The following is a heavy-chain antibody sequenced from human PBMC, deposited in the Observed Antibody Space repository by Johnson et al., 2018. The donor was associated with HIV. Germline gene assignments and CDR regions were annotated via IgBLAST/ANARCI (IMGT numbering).Heavy chain of an antibody. J-gene: IGHJ3*02. D-gene: IGHD1-26*01. CDR3: AREGYSGSLVWPDAFDI. CDR2: IKQDGSEK. CDR1: GFTFSSYW. Sequence: VQLVESGGGLVQPGGSLRLSCAASGFTFSSYWMSWVRQAPGKGLEWVANIKQDGSEKYYVDSVKGRFTISRYNAKNSLYLQMNSLRAEDTAVYYCAREGYSGSLVWPDAFDIWGQGKMVTVSS. V-gene: IGHV3-7*05.